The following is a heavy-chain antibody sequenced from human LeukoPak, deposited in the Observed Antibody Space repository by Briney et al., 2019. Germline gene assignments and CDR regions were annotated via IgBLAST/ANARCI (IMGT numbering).Heavy chain of an antibody. D-gene: IGHD3-22*01. CDR1: GASVNGYY. CDR3: TRLYYYDGIDAFDI. CDR2: VYYTGGT. V-gene: IGHV4-59*02. J-gene: IGHJ3*02. Sequence: SETLSLTCTVSGASVNGYYWGWIRQPPGKGLEWIGYVYYTGGTNYNPSLESRVTISVDRSKNQRSLRLNSVTAADTAVYYCTRLYYYDGIDAFDIWGPGTMVTVSS.